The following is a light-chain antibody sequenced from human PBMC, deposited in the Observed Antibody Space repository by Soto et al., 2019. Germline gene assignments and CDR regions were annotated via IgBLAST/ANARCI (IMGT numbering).Light chain of an antibody. Sequence: DIQMTQSPSSLSASIGDRVTITCRASQSISSHLNWYQQKLGKVPKLLIYAASSLESGVPSRFSGSGSGTDFPLTISNLQPEDFATYYCQHSHSTPPTFGGGTKVEI. V-gene: IGKV1-39*01. J-gene: IGKJ4*01. CDR2: AAS. CDR1: QSISSH. CDR3: QHSHSTPPT.